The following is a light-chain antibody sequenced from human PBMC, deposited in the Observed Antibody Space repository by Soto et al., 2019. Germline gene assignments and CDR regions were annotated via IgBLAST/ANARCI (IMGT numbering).Light chain of an antibody. CDR1: QSVSSN. CDR2: GAS. CDR3: QQYNNWWT. J-gene: IGKJ1*01. Sequence: EIVMTQSPATLSVSPGERATLSCRASQSVSSNLAWYQQKPGQAPRLLIYGASTSATGIPDRFSGSGSGTESTLAISSLQSEDFAVYYCQQYNNWWTFGQGTKVEI. V-gene: IGKV3-15*01.